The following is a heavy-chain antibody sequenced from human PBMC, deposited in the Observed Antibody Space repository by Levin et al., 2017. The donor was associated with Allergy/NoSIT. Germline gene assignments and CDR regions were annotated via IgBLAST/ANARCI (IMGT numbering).Heavy chain of an antibody. Sequence: PGGSLRLSCAASGFTFGSYGMYWVRQAPGKGLEWVALIWYDGSNANYADSVKGRFTISRDNSKNTLYLQMDSLRAEDTAVYYCARMGGYSGYDLGFWGQGTLVTVSS. CDR2: IWYDGSNA. D-gene: IGHD5-12*01. J-gene: IGHJ4*02. CDR3: ARMGGYSGYDLGF. V-gene: IGHV3-33*01. CDR1: GFTFGSYG.